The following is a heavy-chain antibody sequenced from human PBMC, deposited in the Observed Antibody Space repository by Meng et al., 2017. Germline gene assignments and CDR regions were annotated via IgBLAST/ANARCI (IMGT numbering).Heavy chain of an antibody. CDR1: GGSTSSSSYY. CDR3: ARESPSRYSGSYE. CDR2: IYYSGST. Sequence: SETLSLTCTVSGGSTSSSSYYWGWIRQPPGKGLEWIGSIYYSGSTYYNPSLKSRVTISVDTTKNQFSLKPSSVTAADTSVYYCARESPSRYSGSYEWGQGTLVTVSS. V-gene: IGHV4-39*07. J-gene: IGHJ4*02. D-gene: IGHD1-26*01.